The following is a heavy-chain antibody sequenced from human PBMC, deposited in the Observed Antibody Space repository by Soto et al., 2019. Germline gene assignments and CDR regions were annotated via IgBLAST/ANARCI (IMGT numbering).Heavy chain of an antibody. CDR3: TRPYISGPPVQDY. J-gene: IGHJ4*02. CDR1: GFTFHDSP. CDR2: IRPKANGGTA. D-gene: IGHD6-19*01. V-gene: IGHV3-49*04. Sequence: PGGSLRLSCIGSGFTFHDSPMTWVRQAPGKGLEWVGFIRPKANGGTAEYAASVKGRFSISRDDSESIVYLQMNSLKTEDTAIYYCTRPYISGPPVQDYWGQGTLVTVSS.